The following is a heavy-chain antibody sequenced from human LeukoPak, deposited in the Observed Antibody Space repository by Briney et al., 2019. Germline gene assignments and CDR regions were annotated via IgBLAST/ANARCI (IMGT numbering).Heavy chain of an antibody. CDR3: ARSSSWFPFDY. D-gene: IGHD3-10*01. Sequence: SETLSLTCTVSGGSISSGDYYWSWIRQPPGKGLEWIGEINHSGSTNYNPSLKSRVTISVDTSKNQFSLKLSSVTAADTAVYYCARSSSWFPFDYWGQGTLVTVSS. V-gene: IGHV4-39*07. CDR2: INHSGST. J-gene: IGHJ4*02. CDR1: GGSISSGDYY.